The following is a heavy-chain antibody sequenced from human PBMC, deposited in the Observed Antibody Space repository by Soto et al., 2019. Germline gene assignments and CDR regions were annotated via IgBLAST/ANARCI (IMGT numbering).Heavy chain of an antibody. CDR1: GFTFSSYA. CDR3: AKGTNDFWLYFDY. J-gene: IGHJ4*02. Sequence: EVQLLESGGGLVQPGGSLRLSCAASGFTFSSYAMSWVRQAPGKGLELVSAISGSGGSTYYADSVKGRFTISRDNSKNTLYLQMNSLRAEDTAVYYCAKGTNDFWLYFDYWGQGTLVTVSS. CDR2: ISGSGGST. D-gene: IGHD3-3*01. V-gene: IGHV3-23*01.